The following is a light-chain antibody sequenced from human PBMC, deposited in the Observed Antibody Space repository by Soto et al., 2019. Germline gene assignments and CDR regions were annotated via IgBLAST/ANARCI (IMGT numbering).Light chain of an antibody. CDR2: EVN. J-gene: IGLJ1*01. CDR3: SSYAGAITFYV. Sequence: QSALTQPASVSGSPGQSITISCTGTSSDVGTYTLVSWYQQHPGKAPKLVIFEVNERPAGVSKRFSGSKSGDTASLTISGLQAEDEADYYCSSYAGAITFYVFGTGTKLTVL. CDR1: SSDVGTYTL. V-gene: IGLV2-23*02.